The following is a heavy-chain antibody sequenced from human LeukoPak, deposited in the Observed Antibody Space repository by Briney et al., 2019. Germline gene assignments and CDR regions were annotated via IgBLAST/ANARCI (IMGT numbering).Heavy chain of an antibody. CDR2: IKSKTGGGTT. J-gene: IGHJ5*01. Sequence: GGSLRLSCAASGFTFIKAWMNWGRQAPGKGLEWVGRIKSKTGGGTTDYAAPVKGRFTISRDDSKNTLYLQMNSLRAEDTAVYYCARDANYGDYGEKWFDSWGQGTLVTVSS. V-gene: IGHV3-15*01. CDR1: GFTFIKAW. CDR3: ARDANYGDYGEKWFDS. D-gene: IGHD4-17*01.